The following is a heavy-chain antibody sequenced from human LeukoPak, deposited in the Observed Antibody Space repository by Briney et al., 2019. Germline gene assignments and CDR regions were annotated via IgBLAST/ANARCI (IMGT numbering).Heavy chain of an antibody. CDR2: IYSGGST. J-gene: IGHJ4*02. Sequence: GGSLSLSCAASGFTVSSNYMSWVRQAPGKGLEWVSVIYSGGSTYYADAVKGPFTISRDNSKNTLYLQMNSLRAEDTAVYYCAKNSSSWYYFDSWGQGTLVTVSS. CDR3: AKNSSSWYYFDS. V-gene: IGHV3-53*01. CDR1: GFTVSSNY. D-gene: IGHD6-13*01.